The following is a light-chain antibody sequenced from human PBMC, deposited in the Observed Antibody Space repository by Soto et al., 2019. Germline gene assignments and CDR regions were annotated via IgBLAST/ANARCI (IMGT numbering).Light chain of an antibody. Sequence: QMTHAPSSVSASVLYRVTITCLASQGISTWLAWYQQKAGKAPNLLIYGASNLHSGVPSRFSGSGSGTNFTLTISSLQPEDFATYYCQQANSFPITFGQGTRLEIK. J-gene: IGKJ5*01. CDR3: QQANSFPIT. CDR1: QGISTW. V-gene: IGKV1-12*01. CDR2: GAS.